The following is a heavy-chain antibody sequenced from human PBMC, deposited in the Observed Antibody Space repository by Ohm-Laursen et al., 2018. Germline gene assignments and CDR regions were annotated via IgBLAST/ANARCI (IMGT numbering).Heavy chain of an antibody. CDR3: ARDHISSSSQYYYGMDV. CDR2: ISPIIDVT. Sequence: VSSVKVSCKASGATFGSFTITWVRQVAGQGLEWMGRISPIIDVTNYAQKFQGRVTITADKSTSAAYMELSSLRSEDTAVYYCARDHISSSSQYYYGMDVWGQGTTVIVSS. D-gene: IGHD6-6*01. CDR1: GATFGSFT. V-gene: IGHV1-69*04. J-gene: IGHJ6*02.